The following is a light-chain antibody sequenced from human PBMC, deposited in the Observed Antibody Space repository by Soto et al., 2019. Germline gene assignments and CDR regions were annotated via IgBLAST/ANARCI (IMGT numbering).Light chain of an antibody. CDR2: DAS. J-gene: IGKJ4*01. CDR3: QQRSNWLRT. CDR1: QSVSSY. Sequence: EIVLTQSPATLSLSPGERATLSCRASQSVSSYLAWYQQKPGQAPRLLIYDASNRATGISARFSGSGSGTDFTLTISSLEPEDFAVYYCQQRSNWLRTFGGGTKVEIK. V-gene: IGKV3-11*01.